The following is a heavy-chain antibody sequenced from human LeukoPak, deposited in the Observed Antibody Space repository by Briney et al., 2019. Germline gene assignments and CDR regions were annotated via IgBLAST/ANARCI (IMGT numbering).Heavy chain of an antibody. V-gene: IGHV4-39*07. Sequence: KPSETLSLTCTVSGGSISSSSYYWGWIRQPPGKGLEWIGSIYYSGSTYYNPSLKSRVTTSVDTSKNQFSLKLSSVTAADTAVYYCARAHLATVVAPFGYWGQGTLVTVSS. CDR3: ARAHLATVVAPFGY. J-gene: IGHJ4*02. CDR2: IYYSGST. D-gene: IGHD3-22*01. CDR1: GGSISSSSYY.